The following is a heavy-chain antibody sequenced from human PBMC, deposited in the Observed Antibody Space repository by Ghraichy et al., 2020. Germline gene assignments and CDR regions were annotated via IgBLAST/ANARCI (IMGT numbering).Heavy chain of an antibody. Sequence: GESLNISCAASGFTFSTYSMNWVRQAPGKGLEWLSYISSSSSTIKYADSVKGRFTISRDNAKNSLYLQMNSLRDEDTAVYYCARDYPTYFDNWGQGTLVTVSS. J-gene: IGHJ4*02. CDR1: GFTFSTYS. CDR3: ARDYPTYFDN. V-gene: IGHV3-48*02. D-gene: IGHD3-16*02. CDR2: ISSSSSTI.